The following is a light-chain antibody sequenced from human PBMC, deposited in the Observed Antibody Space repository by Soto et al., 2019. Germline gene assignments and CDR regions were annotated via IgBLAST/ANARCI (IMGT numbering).Light chain of an antibody. Sequence: QSALTQPASVSGSPGQSITISCTGTSSDVGSYNLVSWYQQHPGKAPKRMIYEDTKRPSGVSNRFSGSKSGNTASLTISGLQAEDEADYYCSSYAGSTTYVVFGGGTKVTVL. CDR1: SSDVGSYNL. CDR2: EDT. CDR3: SSYAGSTTYVV. J-gene: IGLJ2*01. V-gene: IGLV2-23*01.